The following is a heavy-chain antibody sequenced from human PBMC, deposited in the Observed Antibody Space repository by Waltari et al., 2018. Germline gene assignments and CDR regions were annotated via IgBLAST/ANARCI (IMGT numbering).Heavy chain of an antibody. D-gene: IGHD6-13*01. Sequence: EVQVVESGGGLVQPGGSLRLHCSASGFPFRSSWMTWVRQAPGKGLEWVANIKTEGSETYYVDSVKGRFTISRDNTKNSLYLQMSSLRAEDTAVYYCAIGGVETSWYWRYWGQGTLVTVSS. CDR2: IKTEGSET. CDR3: AIGGVETSWYWRY. CDR1: GFPFRSSW. V-gene: IGHV3-7*01. J-gene: IGHJ4*02.